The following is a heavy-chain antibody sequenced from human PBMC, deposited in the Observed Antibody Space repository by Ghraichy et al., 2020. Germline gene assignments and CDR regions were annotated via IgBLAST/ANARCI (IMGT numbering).Heavy chain of an antibody. V-gene: IGHV3-23*01. CDR2: IGGSGSRT. D-gene: IGHD3-22*01. J-gene: IGHJ3*02. CDR1: AFTFSNYA. CDR3: AKDRDYYDSSGYYFNDFDI. Sequence: GGSLRLSCAASAFTFSNYAMTWVRQASGKGLEWVSTIGGSGSRTYYTDSVKGRFTISRDNSKNTLYLQMNSLRAEDTAVYYCAKDRDYYDSSGYYFNDFDIWGQGTPVTVSS.